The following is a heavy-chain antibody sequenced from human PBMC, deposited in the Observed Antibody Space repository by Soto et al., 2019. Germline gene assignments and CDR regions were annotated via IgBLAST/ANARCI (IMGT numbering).Heavy chain of an antibody. V-gene: IGHV3-74*01. CDR1: GFTFSDWW. J-gene: IGHJ4*02. CDR2: INPDGTIV. Sequence: EVRLVESGGGLVQPGGSLRLSCAASGFTFSDWWMNWVRQVPGKGLVWVSRINPDGTIVGYADSVKGRFTVSRDNAKNTLYLQMNSLRAEDTAVYYCISLAISWCQGTLVTVSS. CDR3: ISLAIS.